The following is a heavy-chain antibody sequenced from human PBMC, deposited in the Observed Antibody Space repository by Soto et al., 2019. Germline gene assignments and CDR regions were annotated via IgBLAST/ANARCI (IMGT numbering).Heavy chain of an antibody. CDR1: AFTFGSYS. J-gene: IGHJ4*02. CDR2: ISGTSTYI. V-gene: IGHV3-21*01. Sequence: PGGSLRLSCAASAFTFGSYSMNWVRQAPGKGLEWVSSISGTSTYIYYADSVKGRFTISRDNAKNSLYLQMNSLRVEDSAVYYCARGYSNGWHDYWGQGTLVTVSS. D-gene: IGHD6-19*01. CDR3: ARGYSNGWHDY.